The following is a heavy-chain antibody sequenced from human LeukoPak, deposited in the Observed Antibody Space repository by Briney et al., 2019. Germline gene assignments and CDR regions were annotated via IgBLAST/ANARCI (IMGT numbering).Heavy chain of an antibody. Sequence: GGSLRLSCAASGFTFSTYSMNWVRQAPGKGLEWVSSISSSSDYIYYADSVKGRFTISRDNAKNSLYLQMNSLRAEDTAVYYCARAIAVACLDYWGQGTLVTVSS. D-gene: IGHD6-19*01. CDR1: GFTFSTYS. J-gene: IGHJ4*02. CDR3: ARAIAVACLDY. CDR2: ISSSSDYI. V-gene: IGHV3-21*01.